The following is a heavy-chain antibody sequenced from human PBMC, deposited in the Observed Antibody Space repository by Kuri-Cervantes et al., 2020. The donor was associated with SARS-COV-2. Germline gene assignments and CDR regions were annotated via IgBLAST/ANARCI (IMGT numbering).Heavy chain of an antibody. CDR1: GGSISSSSYY. D-gene: IGHD2-2*01. CDR3: ARDSLDCSSTSCYYYYMDV. J-gene: IGHJ6*03. Sequence: GSLSLTCTVSGGSISSSSYYWGWIRQPPGKGLEWIGSIYYSGSTYYNPSLKSRVTISVDTSKNQFSLKLSSVTAADTAVYYCARDSLDCSSTSCYYYYMDVWGKGTTVTVSS. CDR2: IYYSGST. V-gene: IGHV4-39*07.